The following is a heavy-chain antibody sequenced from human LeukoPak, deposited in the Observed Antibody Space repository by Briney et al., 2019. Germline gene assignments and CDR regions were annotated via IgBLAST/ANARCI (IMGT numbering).Heavy chain of an antibody. CDR3: ARDFKDGYNYLGNFDY. Sequence: ASVKVSCKASGGTFSSYAISWVRQAPGQGLGWMGRIIPILGIANYAQKFQGRVTITADKSTSTAYMELSSLRSEDTAVYYCARDFKDGYNYLGNFDYWGQGTLVTVSS. J-gene: IGHJ4*02. D-gene: IGHD5-24*01. CDR2: IIPILGIA. CDR1: GGTFSSYA. V-gene: IGHV1-69*04.